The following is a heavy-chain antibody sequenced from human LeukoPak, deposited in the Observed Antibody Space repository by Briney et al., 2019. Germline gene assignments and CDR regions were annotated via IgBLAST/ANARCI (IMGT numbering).Heavy chain of an antibody. D-gene: IGHD2-2*01. CDR1: GGSISSYY. V-gene: IGHV4-4*07. Sequence: SETLSLTCTVSGGSISSYYWSWIRQPAGKGLEWIGRIYTSGSTNYNPSLKSRVTISVDTSKNQFSLKLSSVTAADTAVYYCAGIDLGYCSSTSCSIFDYWGQGTLVTVSS. J-gene: IGHJ4*02. CDR3: AGIDLGYCSSTSCSIFDY. CDR2: IYTSGST.